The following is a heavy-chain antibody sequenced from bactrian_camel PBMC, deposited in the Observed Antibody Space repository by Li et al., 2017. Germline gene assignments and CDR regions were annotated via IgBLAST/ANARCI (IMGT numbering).Heavy chain of an antibody. D-gene: IGHD3*01. CDR2: LDNVGST. CDR3: KTFTLDYSGSWCLGN. Sequence: QLVESGGGTAQTGGSLRLSCVASGDTKNYCMAWFRQAPGKEREGVAVLDNVGSTNYADSVMGRFTISQDKAVDAVYLHIDNLEPEDTGLYFCKTFTLDYSGSWCLGNWGQGTQVTVS. J-gene: IGHJ4*01. V-gene: IGHV3S53*01. CDR1: GDTKNYC.